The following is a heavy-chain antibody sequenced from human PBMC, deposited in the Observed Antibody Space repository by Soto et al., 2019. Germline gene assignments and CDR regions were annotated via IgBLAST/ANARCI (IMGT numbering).Heavy chain of an antibody. D-gene: IGHD2-2*01. J-gene: IGHJ6*01. CDR3: ARQSPGDLEYCSSTSCSYGYGMDL. Sequence: GESLKISCKGSGYSFTSYWISWVRQMPGKGLEWMGRIDPSDSYTNYSPSFQGHVTISADKSISTAYLQWSSLKASDTAMYYCARQSPGDLEYCSSTSCSYGYGMDL. V-gene: IGHV5-10-1*01. CDR1: GYSFTSYW. CDR2: IDPSDSYT.